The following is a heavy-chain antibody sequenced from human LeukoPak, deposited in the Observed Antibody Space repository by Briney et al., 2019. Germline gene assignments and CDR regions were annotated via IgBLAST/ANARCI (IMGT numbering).Heavy chain of an antibody. Sequence: GGSLRLSCAASGFTFDDYAMHWVRQAPGKGLEWVSLISGDGGSTYYADSVKGRFTISRDNSKNSLYLQMNSLRTEDTALYYCAKDMPLHYYYGSGSRPPRYYYYGMDVWGQGTTVTVSS. CDR1: GFTFDDYA. CDR2: ISGDGGST. J-gene: IGHJ6*02. V-gene: IGHV3-43*02. D-gene: IGHD3-10*01. CDR3: AKDMPLHYYYGSGSRPPRYYYYGMDV.